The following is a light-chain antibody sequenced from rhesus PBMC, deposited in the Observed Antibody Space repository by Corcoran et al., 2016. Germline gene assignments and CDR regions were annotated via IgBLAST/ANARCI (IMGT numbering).Light chain of an antibody. J-gene: IGKJ4*01. CDR1: QSVTSS. V-gene: IGKV3-35*01. Sequence: EILMTQSPATLSLSPGERATLSCRASQSVTSSLAWYKQKPGQPSKLLIYNTSNRAPGIPDRFSASGYGTDFTLTIISLEPEDAGIYYCQQDYAWPLTFGGGTKVELK. CDR3: QQDYAWPLT. CDR2: NTS.